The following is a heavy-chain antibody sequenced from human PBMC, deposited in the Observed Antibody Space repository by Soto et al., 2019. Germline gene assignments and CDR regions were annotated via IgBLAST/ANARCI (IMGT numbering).Heavy chain of an antibody. J-gene: IGHJ3*02. CDR3: ARPDYDILTESAFDI. D-gene: IGHD3-9*01. CDR2: INHSGST. V-gene: IGHV4-34*01. Sequence: SLTCAVYGGSFSGYYWSWIRQPPGKGLEWIGEINHSGSTNYNPSLKSRVTISVDTSKNQFSLKLSSVTAADTAVYYCARPDYDILTESAFDIWGQGTMVTVSS. CDR1: GGSFSGYY.